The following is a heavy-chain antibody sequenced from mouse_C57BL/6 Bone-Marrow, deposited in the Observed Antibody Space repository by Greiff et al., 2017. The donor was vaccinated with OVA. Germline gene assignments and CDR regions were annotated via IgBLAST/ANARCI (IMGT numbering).Heavy chain of an antibody. V-gene: IGHV5-17*01. J-gene: IGHJ2*01. Sequence: EVNVVESGGGLVKPGGSLKLSCAASGFTFSDYGMHWVRQAPEKGLEWVAYISSGSSTIYYADTVKGRFTISRDNAKNTLFLQMTSLRSEDTAMYYCAIITTVVATPFDYWGQGTTLTVSS. CDR2: ISSGSSTI. D-gene: IGHD1-1*01. CDR1: GFTFSDYG. CDR3: AIITTVVATPFDY.